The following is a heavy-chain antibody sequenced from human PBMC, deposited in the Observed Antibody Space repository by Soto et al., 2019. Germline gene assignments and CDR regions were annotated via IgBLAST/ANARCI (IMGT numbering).Heavy chain of an antibody. J-gene: IGHJ6*04. CDR2: IKSKTDGGTK. D-gene: IGHD2-2*01. V-gene: IGHV3-15*01. Sequence: GGSLRLSCAASGFTFSNAWMSWVRQAPGKGLEWVGRIKSKTDGGTKDYAAPVKGRFTISREDSKNTLYLQMNSLKTEDTAVYYCTTDIGLGYCSSTSCYGMDVWGKGTTVTVSS. CDR1: GFTFSNAW. CDR3: TTDIGLGYCSSTSCYGMDV.